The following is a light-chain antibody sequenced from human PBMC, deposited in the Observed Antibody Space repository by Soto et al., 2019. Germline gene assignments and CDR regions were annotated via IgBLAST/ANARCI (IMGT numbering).Light chain of an antibody. Sequence: DIQMTQSPSSLSASVGDRVTITCRASQSISIYLNWYQQKPGKAPKLLIYGASSLQSGVPSRFSGSGSGTHFTLIISSPQPEDFATYYCQQSYSTPYTFGQGTNVEIK. CDR1: QSISIY. CDR2: GAS. CDR3: QQSYSTPYT. V-gene: IGKV1-39*01. J-gene: IGKJ2*01.